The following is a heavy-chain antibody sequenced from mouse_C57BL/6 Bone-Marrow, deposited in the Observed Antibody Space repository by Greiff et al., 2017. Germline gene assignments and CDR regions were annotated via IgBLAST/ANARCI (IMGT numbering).Heavy chain of an antibody. D-gene: IGHD2-4*01. CDR3: ARDGGIYYDPFAY. V-gene: IGHV1-81*01. Sequence: QVQLKESGAELARPGASVKLSCKASGYTFTSYGISWVQPRTGQGLEWIGEIYPRSGNTYYTAKFKGKATLTADKSSSTAYMELRSLTSEDAAVYFCARDGGIYYDPFAYWGQGTLVTVAA. CDR2: IYPRSGNT. J-gene: IGHJ3*01. CDR1: GYTFTSYG.